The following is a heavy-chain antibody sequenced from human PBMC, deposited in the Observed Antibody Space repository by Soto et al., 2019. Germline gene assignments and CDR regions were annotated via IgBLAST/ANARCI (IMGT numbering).Heavy chain of an antibody. J-gene: IGHJ4*02. CDR3: ARDDAGYSYGISPSDY. Sequence: QVQLVESGGGVVQPGRSLRLSCAASGFTFSSYAMHWVRQAPGKGLEWVAVISYDGSNKYYADIVKGRFTISRDNSKNTLYLQMNSLRAEDTAVYYCARDDAGYSYGISPSDYWGQGTLVTVSS. V-gene: IGHV3-30-3*01. D-gene: IGHD5-18*01. CDR1: GFTFSSYA. CDR2: ISYDGSNK.